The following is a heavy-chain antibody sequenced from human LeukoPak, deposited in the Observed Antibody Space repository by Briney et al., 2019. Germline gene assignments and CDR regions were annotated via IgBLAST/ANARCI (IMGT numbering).Heavy chain of an antibody. Sequence: SETLSLTCTVSGGSIGSHYWNWIRQSPGKGLEWIGYIYYTGNTKYNPSLEGRVSMSVDPSKNHFSLNLNSVTATDTAAYYCARQRIAVADHFDLWGQGTLVAVSS. CDR3: ARQRIAVADHFDL. D-gene: IGHD6-19*01. J-gene: IGHJ4*02. CDR2: IYYTGNT. V-gene: IGHV4-59*08. CDR1: GGSIGSHY.